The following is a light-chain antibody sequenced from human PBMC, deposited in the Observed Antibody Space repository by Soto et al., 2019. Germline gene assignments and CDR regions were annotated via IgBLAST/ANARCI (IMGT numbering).Light chain of an antibody. V-gene: IGKV1-5*03. J-gene: IGKJ1*01. CDR3: QQSNSYPWT. CDR2: KTY. Sequence: DIQMTQSPSTLAAFVGRSGTSTCRASQSIGSWLAWYQQKPGKVAKVLIYKTYSLEGGVTSRFSGSGSGTEFTLTISSLQPDDFATYYCQQSNSYPWTFGQGTKVDIK. CDR1: QSIGSW.